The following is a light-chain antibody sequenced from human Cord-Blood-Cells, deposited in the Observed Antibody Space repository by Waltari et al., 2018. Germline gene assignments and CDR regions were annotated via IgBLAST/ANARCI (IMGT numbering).Light chain of an antibody. CDR2: GNS. CDR1: RPNIGAGYD. J-gene: IGLJ3*02. CDR3: QSYDSSLSGWV. Sequence: QSVLTQPPSVSGAPGQRVTISCTGSRPNIGAGYDVHWYQQLPGPAPKLLIYGNSNRPSGVPDRFSGSKSGTAASLAITGLQAEDEADYYCQSYDSSLSGWVFGGGTKLTVL. V-gene: IGLV1-40*01.